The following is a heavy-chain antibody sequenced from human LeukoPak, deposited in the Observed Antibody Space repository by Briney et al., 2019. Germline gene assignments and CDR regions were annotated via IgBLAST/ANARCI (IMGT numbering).Heavy chain of an antibody. Sequence: PGGSLRLSCVASGFTFSTCAMHWVRKAPGKGLEWVSGISGNGGITYYADSVRGRFTISRDNSKNTLYLQMNSLRAEDTAVYCCAKSSGPGGYYYYGMDVWGQGTTVTVSS. V-gene: IGHV3-23*01. J-gene: IGHJ6*02. D-gene: IGHD3-22*01. CDR3: AKSSGPGGYYYYGMDV. CDR1: GFTFSTCA. CDR2: ISGNGGIT.